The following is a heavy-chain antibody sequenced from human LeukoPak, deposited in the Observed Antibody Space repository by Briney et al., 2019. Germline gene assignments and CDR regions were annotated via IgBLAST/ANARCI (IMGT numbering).Heavy chain of an antibody. CDR1: GFTFSSYS. Sequence: GGSLRLSYAASGFTFSSYSMNWVRQAPGKGLEWVSSISSSSSYIYYADSVKGRFTISRDNAKNSLYLQMNSPRAEDTAVYYCARAHDYGDPAKAFDYWGQGTLVTVSS. CDR3: ARAHDYGDPAKAFDY. V-gene: IGHV3-21*01. D-gene: IGHD4-17*01. J-gene: IGHJ4*02. CDR2: ISSSSSYI.